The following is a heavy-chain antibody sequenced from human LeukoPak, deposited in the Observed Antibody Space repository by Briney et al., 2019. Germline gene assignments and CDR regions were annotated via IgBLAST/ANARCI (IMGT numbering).Heavy chain of an antibody. CDR1: GGSISSYY. CDR2: IYYSGST. Sequence: SETLSLTCTVSGGSISSYYWGWIRQPPGKGLEWIGYIYYSGSTNYNPSLKSRVTISVDTSKNQFSLKLSSVTAADTAVYYCARAGYGSGSYLMHYFDYWGQGTLVTVSS. V-gene: IGHV4-59*01. D-gene: IGHD3-10*01. CDR3: ARAGYGSGSYLMHYFDY. J-gene: IGHJ4*02.